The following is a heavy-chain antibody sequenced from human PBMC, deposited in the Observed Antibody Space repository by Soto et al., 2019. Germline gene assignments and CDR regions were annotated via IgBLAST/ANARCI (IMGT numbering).Heavy chain of an antibody. CDR1: GYSFTNYG. Sequence: QDQLRQSGAEVKKSGASETVSCKASGYSFTNYGITWVRQAPGQGLEWMGWISAFNGNTHYAQKLQGRVTMTTDASTSTADMQLRSLRSDDTAVYYCARDRGVAPPVAGNTHYYYYMDVSGKGTTVTVSS. CDR2: ISAFNGNT. V-gene: IGHV1-18*01. CDR3: ARDRGVAPPVAGNTHYYYYMDV. D-gene: IGHD6-19*01. J-gene: IGHJ6*03.